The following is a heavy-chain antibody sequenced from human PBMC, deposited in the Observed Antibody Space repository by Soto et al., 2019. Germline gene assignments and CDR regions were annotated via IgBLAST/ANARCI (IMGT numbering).Heavy chain of an antibody. CDR1: GGSVSSVSYY. CDR3: ARADDYKSSWFDP. J-gene: IGHJ5*02. V-gene: IGHV4-61*01. CDR2: IYYSGST. D-gene: IGHD4-4*01. Sequence: QVQLQESGPGLVKPSETLSLTCTVSGGSVSSVSYYWSWIRRPPGKGLEWIGYIYYSGSTNYNPSLKSRVSMSLDTSKNQFSLKLISVTAADTAVYYCARADDYKSSWFDPWGQGTLVTVSS.